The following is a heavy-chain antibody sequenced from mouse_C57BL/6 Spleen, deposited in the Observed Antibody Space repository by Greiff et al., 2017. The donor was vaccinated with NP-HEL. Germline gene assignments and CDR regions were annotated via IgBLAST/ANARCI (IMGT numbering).Heavy chain of an antibody. CDR2: IDPEDGDT. D-gene: IGHD1-1*01. CDR3: TTYYYGSSYPEDYFDY. CDR1: GFNIKDYY. J-gene: IGHJ2*01. V-gene: IGHV14-1*01. Sequence: EVQLQQSGAELVRPGASVKLSCTASGFNIKDYYMHWVKQRPEQGLEWIGRIDPEDGDTEYAPKFQGKATMTADTSSNTAYLQLSSLTSEDTAVYYCTTYYYGSSYPEDYFDYWGQGTTLTVSS.